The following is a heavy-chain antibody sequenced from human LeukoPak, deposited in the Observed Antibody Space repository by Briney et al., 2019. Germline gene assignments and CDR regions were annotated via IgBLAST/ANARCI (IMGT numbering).Heavy chain of an antibody. D-gene: IGHD3-22*01. J-gene: IGHJ4*02. CDR1: GFTFDDYA. CDR3: AKDKLRSTNYYDSSGYILDY. Sequence: GGSLRLSCAASGFTFDDYAIHWVRQAPGKGLEWVSLISGDGTITYYADSMEGRFTVSRDNSKNSLYLQMNSLRTEDTALYYCAKDKLRSTNYYDSSGYILDYWGQGTLVTVSS. CDR2: ISGDGTIT. V-gene: IGHV3-43*02.